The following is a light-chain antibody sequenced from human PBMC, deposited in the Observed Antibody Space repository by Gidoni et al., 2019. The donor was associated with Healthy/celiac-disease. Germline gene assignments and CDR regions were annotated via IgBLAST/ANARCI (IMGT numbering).Light chain of an antibody. Sequence: IHMTQSPSSLSASVGDRVTITCQASQDISNYLNWYQQKPGKAPKLLIYDASNLETGVPSRFSGSGSGTDFTFTISSLQPEDIATYYCQQYDNLPYTFGQGTKLEIK. CDR1: QDISNY. V-gene: IGKV1-33*01. CDR2: DAS. CDR3: QQYDNLPYT. J-gene: IGKJ2*01.